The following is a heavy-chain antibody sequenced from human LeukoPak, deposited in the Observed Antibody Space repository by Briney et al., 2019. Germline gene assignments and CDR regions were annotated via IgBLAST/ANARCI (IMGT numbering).Heavy chain of an antibody. CDR3: ARPLLTTVAKHVHYYYYYMDV. CDR2: INSDGSST. D-gene: IGHD4-23*01. Sequence: HPGGSLGLSCAASGFTFSSYWMHWVRQAPGKGLVWDSRINSDGSSTSYADSVKGRFTISRDNAKNTLYLQMNSLRAEDTAVYYCARPLLTTVAKHVHYYYYYMDVWGKGTTVTVSS. CDR1: GFTFSSYW. V-gene: IGHV3-74*01. J-gene: IGHJ6*03.